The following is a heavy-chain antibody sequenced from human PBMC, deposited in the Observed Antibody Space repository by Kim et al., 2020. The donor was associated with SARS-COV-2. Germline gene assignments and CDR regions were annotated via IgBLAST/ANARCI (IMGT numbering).Heavy chain of an antibody. CDR2: IYPGDSDS. J-gene: IGHJ4*02. Sequence: GESLKISCRGSGYSFTSYWIGWVRQMPGKGLEWMGIIYPGDSDSRYSPSFQGQVTISADKSISTAYLKLSSLKAADTAVYYCATQGSSSWKHYFDFWGQGTLVTVSS. V-gene: IGHV5-51*01. CDR3: ATQGSSSWKHYFDF. CDR1: GYSFTSYW. D-gene: IGHD6-13*01.